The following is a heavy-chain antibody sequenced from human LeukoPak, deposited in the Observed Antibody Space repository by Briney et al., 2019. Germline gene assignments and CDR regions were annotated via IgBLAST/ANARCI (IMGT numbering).Heavy chain of an antibody. CDR3: ARDTYYSDTSGYHLDY. CDR1: TGSITSGGYF. D-gene: IGHD3-22*01. V-gene: IGHV4-61*02. CDR2: IYTNGNT. J-gene: IGHJ4*02. Sequence: SQTLSLTCTVSTGSITSGGYFWRWLRQPAGRGLEWIGRIYTNGNTNYNPSLKSPVTISLDTSKNQFSLRLSSVTAADTAVYYCARDTYYSDTSGYHLDYWGQGTLVTVSS.